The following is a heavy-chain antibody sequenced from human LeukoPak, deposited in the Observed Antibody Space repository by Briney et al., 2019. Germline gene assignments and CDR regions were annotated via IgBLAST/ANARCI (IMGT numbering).Heavy chain of an antibody. CDR3: ARSKYSSGWYERSIWVY. Sequence: ASVTVSCKGSGYTFTSYAMHWVRQAPGQGLEWMGWINVGNGNTKYSQKFQGRVTITRDTSASTAYMELSSLRSEDTGVYYCARSKYSSGWYERSIWVYWGQGTLVTVSS. CDR1: GYTFTSYA. D-gene: IGHD6-19*01. J-gene: IGHJ4*02. CDR2: INVGNGNT. V-gene: IGHV1-3*01.